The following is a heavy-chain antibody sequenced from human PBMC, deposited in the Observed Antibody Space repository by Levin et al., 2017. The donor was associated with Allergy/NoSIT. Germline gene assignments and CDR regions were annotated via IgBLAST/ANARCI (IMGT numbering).Heavy chain of an antibody. CDR2: IYYTGNT. CDR1: GGSINSGDYY. J-gene: IGHJ2*01. D-gene: IGHD3-10*01. Sequence: SETLSLTCTVSGGSINSGDYYWSWIRQHPGKGLEWIGYIYYTGNTYYNPSLKSRVTISLDTSKNQVSLTLNSATAADTAVYYCARDRKYSASGVRDWYFDLWGRGTLVTVSS. V-gene: IGHV4-31*03. CDR3: ARDRKYSASGVRDWYFDL.